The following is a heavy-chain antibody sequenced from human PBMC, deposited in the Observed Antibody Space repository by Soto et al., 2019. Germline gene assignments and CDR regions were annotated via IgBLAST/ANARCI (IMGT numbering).Heavy chain of an antibody. V-gene: IGHV4-34*01. CDR1: GGSFSGYY. J-gene: IGHJ5*02. D-gene: IGHD2-2*01. CDR2: INHSGST. Sequence: SETLSLTCAVYGGSFSGYYWSWIRQPPGKGLEWIGEINHSGSTNYNPSLKSRVTISVDTSKNQFSLKLSSVTAADTAVYYCARGAEAAAMWDWFDPWGQGTLVTVSS. CDR3: ARGAEAAAMWDWFDP.